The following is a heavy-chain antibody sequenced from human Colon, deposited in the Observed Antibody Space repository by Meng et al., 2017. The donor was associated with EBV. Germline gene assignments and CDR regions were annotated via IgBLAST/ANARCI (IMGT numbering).Heavy chain of an antibody. D-gene: IGHD4-11*01. CDR3: TRDGPNYGNYINFDY. V-gene: IGHV1-18*01. J-gene: IGHJ4*02. CDR1: GYMFTSHG. Sequence: QVQLVQSGAEVTKPXXSVKVSRKASGYMFTSHGVSWVRQASGQCLEWMAWVSAYNGNTNYAKQFQGRVTVTADTAASTAYMELRSLTSDDTAVYYCTRDGPNYGNYINFDYWGQGTMVIVSS. CDR2: VSAYNGNT.